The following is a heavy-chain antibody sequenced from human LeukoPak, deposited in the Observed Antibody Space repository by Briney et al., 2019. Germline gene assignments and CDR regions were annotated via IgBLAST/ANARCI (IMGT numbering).Heavy chain of an antibody. CDR2: ISAYNGNT. V-gene: IGHV1-18*01. CDR3: AREVTVAGNEPDY. J-gene: IGHJ4*02. Sequence: ASEKVSCKASGYTFTSYGISWVRQAPGQGLEWMGWISAYNGNTNYAQKLQGRVTMTTDTTTSTAYKELRSLRSDDTAVYYCAREVTVAGNEPDYWGQGTLVTVSS. CDR1: GYTFTSYG. D-gene: IGHD1-1*01.